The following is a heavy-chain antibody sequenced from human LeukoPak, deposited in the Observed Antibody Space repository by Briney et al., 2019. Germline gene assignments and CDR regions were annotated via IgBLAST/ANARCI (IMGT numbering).Heavy chain of an antibody. V-gene: IGHV1-18*01. D-gene: IGHD3-22*01. Sequence: ASVKVSCKASGYTFTSYGISWVRQAPGQGLEWMGWISAYNGNTNYAQKLQGRVTMTTDTSTSTAYMELRSLRSDDTAVYYCARDSLYYYDSSGCRPYQYYFDYWGQGTLVTVSS. CDR1: GYTFTSYG. J-gene: IGHJ4*02. CDR2: ISAYNGNT. CDR3: ARDSLYYYDSSGCRPYQYYFDY.